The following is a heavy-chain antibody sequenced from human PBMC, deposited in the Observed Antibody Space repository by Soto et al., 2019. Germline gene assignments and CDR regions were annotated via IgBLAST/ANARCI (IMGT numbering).Heavy chain of an antibody. D-gene: IGHD2-15*01. CDR3: ARASSRYYYGMDV. V-gene: IGHV1-18*01. J-gene: IGHJ6*02. CDR2: ISAYNGNT. Sequence: ASVKVSWKDACYGFTSCGSGWVRQAHGQGLEWMGWISAYNGNTNYAQKLQGRVTMTTDTSTSTAYMELRSLRSDDTAVYYCARASSRYYYGMDVWGQGNTVTVSS. CDR1: CYGFTSCG.